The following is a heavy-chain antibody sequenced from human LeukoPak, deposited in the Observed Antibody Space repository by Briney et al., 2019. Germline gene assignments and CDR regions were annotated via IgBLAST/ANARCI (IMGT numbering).Heavy chain of an antibody. CDR2: ISSSGGST. CDR1: GFTFSSYV. J-gene: IGHJ4*02. V-gene: IGHV3-23*01. Sequence: GGSLRLSCAASGFTFSSYVMSWVRQAPGMGLEWVSAISSSGGSTYYADSVKGRFTISRDNSKNTLYLQMNSLRVEDTAVYYCAKGGLARYDYWGQGTLVTVSS. CDR3: AKGGLARYDY. D-gene: IGHD3-16*02.